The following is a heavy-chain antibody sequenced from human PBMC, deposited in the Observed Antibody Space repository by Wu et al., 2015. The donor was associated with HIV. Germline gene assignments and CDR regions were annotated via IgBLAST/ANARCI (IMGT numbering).Heavy chain of an antibody. CDR2: ISGYNGKT. D-gene: IGHD6-19*01. V-gene: IGHV1-18*01. CDR1: GYTFISYG. J-gene: IGHJ6*02. Sequence: QVHLVQSGTEVKKPGASVKVSCKASGYTFISYGINWVRQAPGQGLEWMGWISGYNGKTNYRQNLQDRVTMTTDTSTSTAYMELRSLKSDDTAVYYCVRDQQWPPEYYHYYGMDVWDQGTTITVSS. CDR3: VRDQQWPPEYYHYYGMDV.